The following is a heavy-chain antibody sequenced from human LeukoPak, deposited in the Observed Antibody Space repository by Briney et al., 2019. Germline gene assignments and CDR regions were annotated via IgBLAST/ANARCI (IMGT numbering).Heavy chain of an antibody. Sequence: PGGSLRLSCAASGFTFDDYAMHWVRQAPGKGLEWVSGISWNSGSIGYADSVKGRFTISRDNAKNSLYLQMNSLRAEDMALYYCAKEAGIGAFDIWGQGTMVTVSS. D-gene: IGHD6-13*01. CDR2: ISWNSGSI. CDR1: GFTFDDYA. V-gene: IGHV3-9*03. CDR3: AKEAGIGAFDI. J-gene: IGHJ3*02.